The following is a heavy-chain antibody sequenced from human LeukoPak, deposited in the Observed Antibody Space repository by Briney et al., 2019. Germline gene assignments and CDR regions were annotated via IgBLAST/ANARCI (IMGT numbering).Heavy chain of an antibody. CDR1: GFTFSHYG. V-gene: IGHV3-48*01. D-gene: IGHD6-6*01. CDR3: TRGRPVDY. Sequence: RPGGSLRLSCAASGFTFSHYGMNWVRQAPGKGLEWVSYITADSSPMSYADSVKGRFTISRDNAKNSVSLQMNSLRAEDTAVYYCTRGRPVDYWGQGTLVTVSS. J-gene: IGHJ4*02. CDR2: ITADSSPM.